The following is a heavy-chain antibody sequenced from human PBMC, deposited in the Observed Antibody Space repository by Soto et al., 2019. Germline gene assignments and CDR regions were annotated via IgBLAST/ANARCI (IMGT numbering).Heavy chain of an antibody. CDR3: ARDYRRRYGMDV. CDR1: GDSMRNYY. CDR2: ISYSGST. J-gene: IGHJ6*02. Sequence: QVQMQESGPGLVKPSETLSLTCTVSGDSMRNYYWSWIRQPPGKGLEWIGYISYSGSTNYDPSLKSRVTISVDTSKNQFSLILSSVSAADTAVYYCARDYRRRYGMDVWGQGTTVTVSS. V-gene: IGHV4-59*01.